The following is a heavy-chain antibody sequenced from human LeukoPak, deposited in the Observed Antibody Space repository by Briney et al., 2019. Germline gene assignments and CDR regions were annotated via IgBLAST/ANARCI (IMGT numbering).Heavy chain of an antibody. CDR2: MNPNSGGT. Sequence: ASVKVSCKASGYTFTSYDINWVRQATGQGLEWMGWMNPNSGGTNYAQKFQGRVTMTRDTSISTAYMELSRLRSDDTAVYYCARGDIVVVPAAISEALAIDYWGQGTLVTVSS. CDR3: ARGDIVVVPAAISEALAIDY. CDR1: GYTFTSYD. D-gene: IGHD2-2*02. J-gene: IGHJ4*02. V-gene: IGHV1-2*02.